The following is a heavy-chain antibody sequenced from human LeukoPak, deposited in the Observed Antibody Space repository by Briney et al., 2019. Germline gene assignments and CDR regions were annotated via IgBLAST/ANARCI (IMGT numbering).Heavy chain of an antibody. D-gene: IGHD6-13*01. CDR1: GFTLSDYG. V-gene: IGHV3-30*18. J-gene: IGHJ5*02. CDR2: ISNDGGKK. Sequence: PGRSLRLSCVVSGFTLSDYGMHWVRQDPGKGLEWVAVISNDGGKKYYADSVKGRFTISRDNSKNTLSSQMNNLRVNDTAVYYCAKSPYSSTWTSHFDPWGQGTLVTVSS. CDR3: AKSPYSSTWTSHFDP.